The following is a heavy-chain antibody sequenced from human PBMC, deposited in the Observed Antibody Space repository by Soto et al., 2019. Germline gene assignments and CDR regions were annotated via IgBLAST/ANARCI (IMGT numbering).Heavy chain of an antibody. CDR3: VRDWSTFWGMDV. V-gene: IGHV3-7*01. Sequence: GGSLRLSCAASGFTFSTYWMNWVRQAPGKGLEWVANIKQDGSEKYYVDSVKGRFAISRDNAKDSLFLQMNNLRAEDTAVYYCVRDWSTFWGMDVWGQGTTVTVSS. J-gene: IGHJ6*02. CDR1: GFTFSTYW. CDR2: IKQDGSEK.